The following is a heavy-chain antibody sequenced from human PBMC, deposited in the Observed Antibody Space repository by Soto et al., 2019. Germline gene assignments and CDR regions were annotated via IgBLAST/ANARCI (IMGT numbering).Heavy chain of an antibody. CDR2: ISYDGSNK. J-gene: IGHJ6*02. CDR3: ARDQQPKTTIDYGMDV. CDR1: GFTFSSYA. Sequence: QVQLVESGGGVVQPGRSLRLSCAASGFTFSSYAMHWVRQAPGKGLEWVAVISYDGSNKYYADSVKGRFTISRDNSTNTVYLQMNSLRAEDTAVYYCARDQQPKTTIDYGMDVWGQGTTVTVSS. V-gene: IGHV3-30-3*01. D-gene: IGHD6-13*01.